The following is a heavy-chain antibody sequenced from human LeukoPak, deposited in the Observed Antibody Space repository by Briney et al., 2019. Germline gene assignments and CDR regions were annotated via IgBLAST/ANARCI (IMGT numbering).Heavy chain of an antibody. CDR3: AKAKVATIKASWFDP. Sequence: GGSLRLSCTASGFTFRTYAMSWVRQAPGKGLEWVAVISYDGSNKYYADSVKGRFTISRDNAKNSLYLQMNSLRAEDMALYYCAKAKVATIKASWFDPWGQGTLVTVSS. D-gene: IGHD5-12*01. V-gene: IGHV3-30*18. CDR2: ISYDGSNK. J-gene: IGHJ5*02. CDR1: GFTFRTYA.